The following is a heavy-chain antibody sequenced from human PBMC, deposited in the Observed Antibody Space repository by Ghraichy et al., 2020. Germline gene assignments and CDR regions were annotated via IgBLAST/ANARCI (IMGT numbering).Heavy chain of an antibody. CDR2: IKPDGTDK. V-gene: IGHV3-7*01. CDR3: ATSRGAY. Sequence: GSLRLSCAVSGFNFAGSWMSWVRQTTGRGLEWLANIKPDGTDKYYVDSVRGRFTISRDNAKNSLYLQMNDLRAEDTAVYYCATSRGAYWGQGTLVTVSS. D-gene: IGHD6-19*01. J-gene: IGHJ4*02. CDR1: GFNFAGSW.